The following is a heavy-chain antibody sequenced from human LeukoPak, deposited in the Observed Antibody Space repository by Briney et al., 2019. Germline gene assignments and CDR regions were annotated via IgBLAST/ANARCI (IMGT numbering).Heavy chain of an antibody. CDR1: GFTFSSYA. CDR3: AREGWNLSFDY. J-gene: IGHJ4*02. CDR2: ISYDGSNK. D-gene: IGHD1-1*01. V-gene: IGHV3-30-3*01. Sequence: GGSLRLSCAASGFTFSSYAMHWVRQAPGKGLEWVAVISYDGSNKYYADSVKGRFTISRDNSKSTLYLQMNSLRAEDTAVYYCAREGWNLSFDYWGQGTLVTVSS.